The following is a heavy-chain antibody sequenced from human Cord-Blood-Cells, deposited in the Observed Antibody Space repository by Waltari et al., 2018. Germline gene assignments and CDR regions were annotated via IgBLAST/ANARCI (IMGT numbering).Heavy chain of an antibody. D-gene: IGHD5-12*01. CDR1: GYTFTGYY. Sequence: QVQLVQSGAEVKKPGASVKVSCKASGYTFTGYYMHWVRQAPGQGFEWMGWINPNSGGTNYAQKFQGWVTMTRDTSISTAYMELSRLRSDDTAVYYCARNSVATGAAFDIWGQGTMVTVSS. CDR3: ARNSVATGAAFDI. V-gene: IGHV1-2*04. J-gene: IGHJ3*02. CDR2: INPNSGGT.